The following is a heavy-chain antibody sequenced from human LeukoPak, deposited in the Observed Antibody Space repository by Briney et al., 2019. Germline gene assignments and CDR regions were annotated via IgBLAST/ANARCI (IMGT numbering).Heavy chain of an antibody. V-gene: IGHV4-61*01. Sequence: PSETLSLTCTVSGGSISSSSYYWSWIRQPPGEGLEWIGYIYYSGSTNYNPSLKSRVTISVDTSKNQFSLKLSSVTAADTAVYYCARDKLGYGTHSTYYYYYGMDVWGQGTTVTVSS. CDR3: ARDKLGYGTHSTYYYYYGMDV. J-gene: IGHJ6*02. CDR1: GGSISSSSYY. CDR2: IYYSGST. D-gene: IGHD5-18*01.